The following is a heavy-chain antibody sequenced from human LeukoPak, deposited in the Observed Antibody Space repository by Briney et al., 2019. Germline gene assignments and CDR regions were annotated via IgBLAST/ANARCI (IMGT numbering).Heavy chain of an antibody. D-gene: IGHD3-3*01. Sequence: GGSLRLSCAASGFTFSSYAMHWVRQAPGKGLEWVAVISYDGSNKYYADFVKGRFTISRDNSKNTLYLQMNSLRAEDTAVYYCARESYDFWSGPLYYYYGMDVWGQGTTVTVSS. J-gene: IGHJ6*02. V-gene: IGHV3-30*04. CDR2: ISYDGSNK. CDR1: GFTFSSYA. CDR3: ARESYDFWSGPLYYYYGMDV.